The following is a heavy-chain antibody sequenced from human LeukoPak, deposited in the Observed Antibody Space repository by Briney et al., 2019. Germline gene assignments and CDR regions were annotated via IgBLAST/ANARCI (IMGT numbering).Heavy chain of an antibody. Sequence: GGSLRLSCAASGFTFSSYVMHWVRQAPGKGLEWVAVISYDGSNKYYADSVKGRLTISRDNSKNTLYLQMNSLRAEDTAVYYCASNSFGYGDYYFDYWGQGTLVTVSS. J-gene: IGHJ4*02. V-gene: IGHV3-30-3*01. CDR2: ISYDGSNK. CDR3: ASNSFGYGDYYFDY. CDR1: GFTFSSYV. D-gene: IGHD4-17*01.